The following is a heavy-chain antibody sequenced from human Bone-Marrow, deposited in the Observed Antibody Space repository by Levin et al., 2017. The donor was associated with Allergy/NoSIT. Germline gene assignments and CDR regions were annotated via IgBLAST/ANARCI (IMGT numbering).Heavy chain of an antibody. J-gene: IGHJ3*02. CDR2: ISYDGSNE. CDR1: GFTLSTYV. V-gene: IGHV3-30*18. D-gene: IGHD6-13*01. Sequence: LGESLKISCAAPGFTLSTYVMHWVRQAPGKGLEWVAVISYDGSNEYYADSVKGRFTISRDNSKNTLYLQMKSLRTEDTAVYYCAKAGGSWQDHDAFDMWGQGTMVTVSS. CDR3: AKAGGSWQDHDAFDM.